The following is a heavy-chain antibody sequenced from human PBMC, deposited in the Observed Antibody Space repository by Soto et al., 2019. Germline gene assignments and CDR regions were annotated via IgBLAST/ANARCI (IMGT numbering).Heavy chain of an antibody. J-gene: IGHJ6*02. CDR2: VYSTGGT. CDR1: SGPSSSHN. D-gene: IGHD1-1*01. CDR3: VRQGIGNLHGLVDV. V-gene: IGHV4-59*08. Sequence: QVQLQQSGPGLVKPSETLSLTYSVSSGPSSSHNWGWIRQPPGRGLEWIGYVYSTGGTSYNPSLKSRVTISADTSTNPISLTLTSVTAADTAVYYCVRQGIGNLHGLVDVWGQGTTVRVSS.